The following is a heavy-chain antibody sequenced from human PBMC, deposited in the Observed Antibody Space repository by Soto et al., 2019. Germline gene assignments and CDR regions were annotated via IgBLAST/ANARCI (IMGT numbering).Heavy chain of an antibody. V-gene: IGHV3-21*01. CDR3: AREETAWPLAYGLDV. D-gene: IGHD2-21*02. Sequence: GGSLRLSCAASGFTVSSNYMSWVRQAPGKGLEWVASIGTRGDIYYAESVKGRLTISRDNAKNSLSLEMDSLRVEDTGVYYCAREETAWPLAYGLDVWGQGTTVTVSS. CDR1: GFTVSSNY. CDR2: IGTRGDI. J-gene: IGHJ6*02.